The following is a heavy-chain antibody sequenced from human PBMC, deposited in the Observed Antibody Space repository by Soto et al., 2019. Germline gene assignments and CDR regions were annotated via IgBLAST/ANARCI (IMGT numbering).Heavy chain of an antibody. CDR3: AKDNSQTHYYDSSGYYYTEYFQH. Sequence: QVQLVESGGGVVQPGRSLRLSCAASGFTFSSYGMHWVRQAPGKGLEWVAVISYDGSDKYYADSVKGRFTISRDNSKNTLYLQMNSLRAEDTAVYYCAKDNSQTHYYDSSGYYYTEYFQHWGQGTLVTFSS. V-gene: IGHV3-30*18. CDR2: ISYDGSDK. J-gene: IGHJ1*01. CDR1: GFTFSSYG. D-gene: IGHD3-22*01.